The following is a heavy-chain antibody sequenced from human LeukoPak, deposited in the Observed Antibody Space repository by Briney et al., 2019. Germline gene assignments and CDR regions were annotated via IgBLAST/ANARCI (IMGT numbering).Heavy chain of an antibody. CDR2: IYYSGST. CDR3: ARHEGMQQWLVRMVGWFDP. J-gene: IGHJ5*02. D-gene: IGHD6-19*01. CDR1: GGSISSYY. Sequence: SETLSLTCTVSGGSISSYYWSWIRQPPGKGLEWIGYIYYSGSTYYNPSLKSRVTISVDTSKNQFSLKLSSVTAADTAVYYCARHEGMQQWLVRMVGWFDPWGQGTLVTVSS. V-gene: IGHV4-59*04.